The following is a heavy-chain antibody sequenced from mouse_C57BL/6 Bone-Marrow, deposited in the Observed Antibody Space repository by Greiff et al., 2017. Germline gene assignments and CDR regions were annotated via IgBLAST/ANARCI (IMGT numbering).Heavy chain of an antibody. CDR3: TNYYAMDY. CDR1: GFNIKDDY. J-gene: IGHJ4*01. Sequence: EVKLVESGAELVRPGASVKLSCTASGFNIKDDYMHWVKQRPEQGLEWIGWIDPENGDTEYASKFQGKAPITADTSSNTAYLQLSSLTSEDTAVYYCTNYYAMDYWGQGTSVTVSS. V-gene: IGHV14-4*01. CDR2: IDPENGDT.